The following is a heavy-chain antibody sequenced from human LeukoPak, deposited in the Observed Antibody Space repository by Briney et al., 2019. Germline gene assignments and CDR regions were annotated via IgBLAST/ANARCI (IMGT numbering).Heavy chain of an antibody. CDR3: AKAGNYYGSGSYAVGYFDY. Sequence: PGGSLRLSCAASGFTFSSYGMHWVRQAPGKGLEWVAVIWYDGSNKYYADSVKGRFTISRDNSKNTLYLQMNSLRAEDTAVYYCAKAGNYYGSGSYAVGYFDYWGQGTLVTVSS. CDR1: GFTFSSYG. V-gene: IGHV3-33*06. CDR2: IWYDGSNK. D-gene: IGHD3-10*01. J-gene: IGHJ4*02.